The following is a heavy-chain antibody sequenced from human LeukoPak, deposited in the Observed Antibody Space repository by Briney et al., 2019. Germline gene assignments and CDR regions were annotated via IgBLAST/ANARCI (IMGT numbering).Heavy chain of an antibody. J-gene: IGHJ6*03. Sequence: ATVKVSRKASGYTFTRHYMHWVRQAPGQGPEWMGIINPSGGSTRYAQKFQGIVTMTRETSTSTVYMELSSLRSEDTAVYYCAREVGATDSYYYYYMDVWGKGTTVTVSS. CDR3: AREVGATDSYYYYYMDV. CDR1: GYTFTRHY. V-gene: IGHV1-46*03. CDR2: INPSGGST. D-gene: IGHD1-26*01.